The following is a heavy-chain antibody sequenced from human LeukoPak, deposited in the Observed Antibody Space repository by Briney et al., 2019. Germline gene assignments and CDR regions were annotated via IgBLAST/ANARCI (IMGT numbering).Heavy chain of an antibody. CDR2: IGTAGDT. CDR1: GFTFSSYD. D-gene: IGHD6-13*01. CDR3: ARGVSSSWAYYYYYYGMDV. V-gene: IGHV3-13*01. J-gene: IGHJ6*02. Sequence: PGGSLRLSCAASGFTFSSYDMHWVRQATGKGLEWVSAIGTAGDTYYPGSVKGRFTISRENAKNSLYLQMNSLRAGDTAVYYCARGVSSSWAYYYYYYGMDVWGQGTTVIVYS.